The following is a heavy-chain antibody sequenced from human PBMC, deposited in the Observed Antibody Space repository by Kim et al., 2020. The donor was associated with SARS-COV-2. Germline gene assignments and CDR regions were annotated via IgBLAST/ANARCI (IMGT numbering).Heavy chain of an antibody. CDR1: GFTFSSYA. CDR2: ISYDGSNK. CDR3: ARDRGIVVVTATLIDY. Sequence: GRSLRLSCAASGFTFSSYAMHWVRQAPGKGLEWVAVISYDGSNKYYADSVKGRFTISRDNSKNTLYLQMNSLRAEDTAVYYCARDRGIVVVTATLIDYWG. V-gene: IGHV3-30*04. J-gene: IGHJ4*01. D-gene: IGHD2-21*02.